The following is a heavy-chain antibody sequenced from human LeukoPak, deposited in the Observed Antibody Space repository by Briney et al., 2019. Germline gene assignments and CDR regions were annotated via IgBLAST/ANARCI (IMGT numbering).Heavy chain of an antibody. D-gene: IGHD3-16*02. Sequence: SETLSLTCTVSGGSISSYYWSCIRQPPGKGLEWIGHIYYSGSTNYNPSLKSRVTISVDTSKNQFSLKLSSVTAADTAVYYCARGPLYRLRGMDVWGQGTTVTVSS. V-gene: IGHV4-59*01. CDR1: GGSISSYY. CDR3: ARGPLYRLRGMDV. CDR2: IYYSGST. J-gene: IGHJ6*02.